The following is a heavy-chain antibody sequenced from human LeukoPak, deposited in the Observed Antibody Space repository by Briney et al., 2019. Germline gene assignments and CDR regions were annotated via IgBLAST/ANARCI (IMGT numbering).Heavy chain of an antibody. V-gene: IGHV3-74*01. CDR2: IKSDGITI. Sequence: GGSLRLSCAASGFTFSNYMMHWVRQAPGKGLVWVSRIKSDGITITYADSVKGRFTISRDNSKNTLYLQMNSLRAEDTAVYYCARTIFGVDYYYYGMDVWGQGTTVTVSS. D-gene: IGHD3-3*01. CDR3: ARTIFGVDYYYYGMDV. CDR1: GFTFSNYM. J-gene: IGHJ6*02.